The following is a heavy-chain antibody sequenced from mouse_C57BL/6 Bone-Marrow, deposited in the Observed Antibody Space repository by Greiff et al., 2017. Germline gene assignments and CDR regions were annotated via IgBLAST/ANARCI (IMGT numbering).Heavy chain of an antibody. Sequence: QVQLQQSGPELVKPGASVKISCKASGYTFTDYYINWVKQRPGPGLEWIGWIFPGSGSTYYNEKFKGKATLTVDKSSSTAYMLLSSLTSEDSAVYFCARSGYPLRVGYAMDYWGQGTSVTVSS. V-gene: IGHV1-75*01. J-gene: IGHJ4*01. D-gene: IGHD2-4*01. CDR3: ARSGYPLRVGYAMDY. CDR1: GYTFTDYY. CDR2: IFPGSGST.